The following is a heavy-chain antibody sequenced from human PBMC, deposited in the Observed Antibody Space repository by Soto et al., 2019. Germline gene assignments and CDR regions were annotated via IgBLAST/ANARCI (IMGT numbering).Heavy chain of an antibody. V-gene: IGHV3-33*01. J-gene: IGHJ4*02. CDR3: ARDLGASSPLGVEN. D-gene: IGHD3-10*01. CDR2: VWYDGSIK. Sequence: QVQLVESGGGVVQPGRSLRLSCVASGFIFSSHSMHWVRQAPGKGLEWVAIVWYDGSIKNYADSVRGRFTISRDNSKKTLHLQMNRLRVDDTAVYYCARDLGASSPLGVENWGQGTLVTVSS. CDR1: GFIFSSHS.